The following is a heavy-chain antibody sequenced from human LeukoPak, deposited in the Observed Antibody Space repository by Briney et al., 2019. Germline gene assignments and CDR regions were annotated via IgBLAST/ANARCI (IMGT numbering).Heavy chain of an antibody. Sequence: GGSLRLSCAASAFTFSSYWMHWVRQAPGKGLVWVSRINTDGSSTSYADSVKGRFTISRDNAKNTLYLQMNSLRAEDTAVYYCARTLYCSSTSCYTEVDYWGQGTLVTVSS. D-gene: IGHD2-2*02. CDR1: AFTFSSYW. CDR2: INTDGSST. CDR3: ARTLYCSSTSCYTEVDY. V-gene: IGHV3-74*01. J-gene: IGHJ4*02.